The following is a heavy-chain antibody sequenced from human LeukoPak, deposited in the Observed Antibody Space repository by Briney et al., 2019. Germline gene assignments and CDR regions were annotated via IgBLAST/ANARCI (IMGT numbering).Heavy chain of an antibody. J-gene: IGHJ4*02. V-gene: IGHV4-34*01. CDR2: INHSGST. CDR3: ASERYSYGSFDY. CDR1: GGSFSGYY. D-gene: IGHD5-18*01. Sequence: SETLSLTCAVYGGSFSGYYWSWIRQPPGKGLEWIGGINHSGSTNYNPSLKSRVTISVDTSKNQFSLKLSSVTAADTAVYYCASERYSYGSFDYWGQGTLVTVSS.